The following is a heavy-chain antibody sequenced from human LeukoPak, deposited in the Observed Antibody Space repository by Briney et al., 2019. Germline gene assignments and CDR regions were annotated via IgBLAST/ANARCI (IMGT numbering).Heavy chain of an antibody. CDR3: TKDGFSNGDPHHDGFDV. D-gene: IGHD2-8*01. J-gene: IGHJ3*01. Sequence: GGSLRLSCAASGFTFSSSWMSWARQAPGKGLEWLSYISSGSYTIYYAVSVKGRFTISRDNAKNSLYMQMNSLRAEDTAVYYCTKDGFSNGDPHHDGFDVWGEGAMVTVSS. CDR2: ISSGSYTI. CDR1: GFTFSSSW. V-gene: IGHV3-48*04.